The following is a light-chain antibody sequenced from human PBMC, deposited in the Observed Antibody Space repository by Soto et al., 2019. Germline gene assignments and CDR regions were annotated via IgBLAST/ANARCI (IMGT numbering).Light chain of an antibody. CDR1: QTVRNNF. CDR3: QQYQSLWS. Sequence: VLTQSPCSLSVSVGERATLSCRASQTVRNNFLAWYQQKPGQAPRFLIYDASSRATGTPDRITGSGSGTESTLTISSLQPEDFALYYCQQYQSLWSFGQGTKVDIK. CDR2: DAS. V-gene: IGKV3-20*01. J-gene: IGKJ1*01.